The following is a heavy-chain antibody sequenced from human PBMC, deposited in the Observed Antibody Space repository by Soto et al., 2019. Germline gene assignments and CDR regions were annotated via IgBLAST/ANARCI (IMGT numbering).Heavy chain of an antibody. Sequence: VQLVESGGGLVKPGGSLRLSCAASGFTFSDYYMSWIRQAPGKGLEWVSAISGSGGSTYYADSVKGRFTISRDNSKNTLYLQMNSLRAEDTAVYYCAKELGRYSSSLMWFDPWGQGTLVTVSS. CDR2: ISGSGGST. CDR1: GFTFSDYY. J-gene: IGHJ5*02. D-gene: IGHD6-6*01. CDR3: AKELGRYSSSLMWFDP. V-gene: IGHV3-23*04.